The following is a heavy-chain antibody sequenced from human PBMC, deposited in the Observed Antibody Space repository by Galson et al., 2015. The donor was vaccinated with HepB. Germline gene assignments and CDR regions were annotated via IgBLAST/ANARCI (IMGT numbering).Heavy chain of an antibody. CDR1: GYSFTSYW. V-gene: IGHV5-10-1*01. CDR2: IDPADSST. CDR3: ARQHSDFWGGSSYFYYLHV. Sequence: QSGAEVKKPGESLRISCKGSGYSFTSYWITWVRQMPGKGLEWMGTIDPADSSTTYSLSFQGHVIISADKTTKTAYLHWSSLRASDSATYYCARQHSDFWGGSSYFYYLHVWGKGATVTVSS. D-gene: IGHD3-3*01. J-gene: IGHJ6*03.